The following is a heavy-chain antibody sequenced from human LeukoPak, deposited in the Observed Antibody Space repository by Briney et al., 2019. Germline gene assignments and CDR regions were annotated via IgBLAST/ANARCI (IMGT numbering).Heavy chain of an antibody. V-gene: IGHV4-39*01. CDR2: IYYSGST. J-gene: IGHJ3*02. CDR3: AAYYYDSSESAFDI. Sequence: PSETLSLTCTVSGGSISSGGYYWSWIRQPAGKGLEWIGRIYYSGSTYYNPSLKSRVTISVDTSKNQFSLKLSSVTAADTAVYYCAAYYYDSSESAFDIWGQGTIVTVSS. CDR1: GGSISSGGYY. D-gene: IGHD3-22*01.